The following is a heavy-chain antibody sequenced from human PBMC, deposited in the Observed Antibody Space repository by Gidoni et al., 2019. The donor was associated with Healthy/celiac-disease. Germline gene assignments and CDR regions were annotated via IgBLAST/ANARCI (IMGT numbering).Heavy chain of an antibody. CDR2: ISWNSGSI. CDR3: AKDRVRKYGDHEFDY. J-gene: IGHJ4*02. D-gene: IGHD4-17*01. CDR1: GFTFDDYA. V-gene: IGHV3-9*01. Sequence: EVQLVESGGGLVQPGRSLRLSCAASGFTFDDYAMHWVRQAPGKGLEWVSGISWNSGSIGYADSVKGRFTISRDNAKNSLYLQMNSLRAEDTALYYCAKDRVRKYGDHEFDYWGQGTLVTVSS.